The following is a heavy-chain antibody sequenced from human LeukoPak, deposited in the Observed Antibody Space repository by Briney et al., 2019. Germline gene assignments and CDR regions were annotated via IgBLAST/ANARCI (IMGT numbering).Heavy chain of an antibody. V-gene: IGHV3-72*01. D-gene: IGHD6-19*01. CDR1: GFTSSDHY. CDR3: TRVYYRGGWQLDY. CDR2: TRNKANSYTT. Sequence: GWSLRLSCAASGFTSSDHYMDWVRQDPGKGLEGVGRTRNKANSYTTEYAASVKGRFTISRDDSQNSLYLQMNSLKTEDTAVYYCTRVYYRGGWQLDYWGQGTLVTVSS. J-gene: IGHJ4*02.